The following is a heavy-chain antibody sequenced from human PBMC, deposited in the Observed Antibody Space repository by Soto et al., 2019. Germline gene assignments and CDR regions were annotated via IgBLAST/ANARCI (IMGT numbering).Heavy chain of an antibody. J-gene: IGHJ6*02. CDR2: SIPIFGTA. Sequence: QVQLVQSGAEVKKPGSSVKVSCTASGGTFTSYAVSWVRQAPGQGLEWMGVSIPIFGTANYARKFQRRVTITADKSTSTAYMELSSLRSEDTAVYYCAKLVGPAARRSSMDVWGQGTTVTVSS. D-gene: IGHD2-2*01. CDR1: GGTFTSYA. CDR3: AKLVGPAARRSSMDV. V-gene: IGHV1-69*06.